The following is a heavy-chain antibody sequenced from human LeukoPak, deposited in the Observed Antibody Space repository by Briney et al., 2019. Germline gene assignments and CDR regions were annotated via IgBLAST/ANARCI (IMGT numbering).Heavy chain of an antibody. Sequence: ASVKVSCKASGYTFTSYDINWVRQATGQGLEWMGWMNPNSGNTGYAQKFQGRVTITRNTSISTAYMELSGLRSEDTAVYCCARSVQYQLLDFDYWGQGTLVTVSS. D-gene: IGHD2-2*01. CDR3: ARSVQYQLLDFDY. V-gene: IGHV1-8*03. J-gene: IGHJ4*02. CDR2: MNPNSGNT. CDR1: GYTFTSYD.